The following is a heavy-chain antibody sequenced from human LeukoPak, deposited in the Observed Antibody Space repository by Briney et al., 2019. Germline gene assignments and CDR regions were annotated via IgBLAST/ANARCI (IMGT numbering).Heavy chain of an antibody. D-gene: IGHD3-22*01. V-gene: IGHV4-39*01. CDR2: IYYSGST. Sequence: KASETLSLTCTVSGGSISSSSYYWGWIRQPPGKRLEWIGSIYYSGSTYYNPSLKSRVTISVDTSKNQFSLKLSSVTAADTAVYYCARRASYYDSSGYYGASYYFDYWGQGTLVTVSS. J-gene: IGHJ4*02. CDR1: GGSISSSSYY. CDR3: ARRASYYDSSGYYGASYYFDY.